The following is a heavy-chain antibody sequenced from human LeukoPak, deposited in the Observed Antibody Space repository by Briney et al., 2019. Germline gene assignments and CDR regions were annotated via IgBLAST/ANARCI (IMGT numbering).Heavy chain of an antibody. J-gene: IGHJ4*02. CDR3: ARDSPASGAFDY. D-gene: IGHD4/OR15-4a*01. V-gene: IGHV3-53*01. Sequence: GGSLRLSCAASGFTVSSNYMSWVRQAPGKGLEWVSVIYSGGSTYYADSVKGRFTISRDNSKNTLYLQMNGLRAEDTAVYYCARDSPASGAFDYWGQGTLVTVSS. CDR1: GFTVSSNY. CDR2: IYSGGST.